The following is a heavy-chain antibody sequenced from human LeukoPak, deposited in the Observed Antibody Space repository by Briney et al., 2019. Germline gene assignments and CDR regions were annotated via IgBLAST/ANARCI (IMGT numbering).Heavy chain of an antibody. D-gene: IGHD3-22*01. CDR1: GFTFSSYW. CDR2: IKQDGSEK. V-gene: IGHV3-7*01. Sequence: GGSLRLSCAASGFTFSSYWMSRVRQAPGKGLEWVANIKQDGSEKYYVDSVKGRFTIPRDNARNSLYLQMNSLRAEDTAVYYCARDLYRIVVVPHYFDYWGQGTLVTVSS. CDR3: ARDLYRIVVVPHYFDY. J-gene: IGHJ4*02.